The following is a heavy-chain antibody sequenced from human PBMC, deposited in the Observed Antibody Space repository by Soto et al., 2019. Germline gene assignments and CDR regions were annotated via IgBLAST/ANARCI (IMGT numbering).Heavy chain of an antibody. V-gene: IGHV1-3*01. J-gene: IGHJ4*02. D-gene: IGHD5-18*01. CDR3: AREVPYGYSRFDY. Sequence: ASVKVSCKASGYTFTSYVIHWVRQAPGQRLEWMGWVNAGNDNTKWSREFQGRLTLTKDTSATTAYMELSSLTSEDTAIYFCAREVPYGYSRFDYWGQGTLVTVSS. CDR1: GYTFTSYV. CDR2: VNAGNDNT.